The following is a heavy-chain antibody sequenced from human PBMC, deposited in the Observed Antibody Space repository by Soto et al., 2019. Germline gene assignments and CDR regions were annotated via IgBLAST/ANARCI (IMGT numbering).Heavy chain of an antibody. CDR2: IYYSGST. CDR3: GRGLKDNFGGV. J-gene: IGHJ6*02. D-gene: IGHD3-16*01. CDR1: GGSISSYY. Sequence: TSETLSLTCTVSGGSISSYYWSWIRQPPGKGLEWIGYIYYSGSTNYNPSLKSRVTISVDTSKNQFSLKLSSVTAADTAVYYCGRGLKDNFGGVRGQGTTVTVSS. V-gene: IGHV4-59*01.